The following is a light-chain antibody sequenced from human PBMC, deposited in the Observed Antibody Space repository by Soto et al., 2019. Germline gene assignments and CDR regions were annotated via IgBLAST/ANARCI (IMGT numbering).Light chain of an antibody. Sequence: DIQMTQSPRFLSASVGDRVTITCRASQNIRTYLTWYQQKPGKGPTVLIYDASSLESGVPSRFSGSGSGTEFTLTISSLQPDDFATYYCQQYNSYWTFGQGTKVDIK. CDR2: DAS. CDR1: QNIRTY. V-gene: IGKV1-5*01. J-gene: IGKJ1*01. CDR3: QQYNSYWT.